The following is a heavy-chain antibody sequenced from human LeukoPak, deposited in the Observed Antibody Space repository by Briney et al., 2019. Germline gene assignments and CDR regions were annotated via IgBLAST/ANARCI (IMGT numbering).Heavy chain of an antibody. Sequence: PSETLSLTCTVSGGSIRSSYYYWGWIRQPPGKGLEWIGSIYDSGSTYYNPSLKSRVTISVDTSKNQFSLKLNSVTAADTAVYYCARGGYSYGYLEYWGQGTLVTVSS. CDR3: ARGGYSYGYLEY. CDR2: IYDSGST. D-gene: IGHD5-18*01. V-gene: IGHV4-39*01. CDR1: GGSIRSSYYY. J-gene: IGHJ4*02.